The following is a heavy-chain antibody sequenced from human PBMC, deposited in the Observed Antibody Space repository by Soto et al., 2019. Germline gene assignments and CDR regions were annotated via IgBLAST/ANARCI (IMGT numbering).Heavy chain of an antibody. V-gene: IGHV3-30-3*01. CDR2: ISYDGSNK. CDR1: GFTFSSYA. Sequence: QVQLVESGGGVVQPGRSLRLSCAASGFTFSSYAMHWVRQAPGKGLEWVAVISYDGSNKYYADSVKGRFTISRDNSKNTLYLQMNSLSAEDTAVYYCARDASSSGYENYWYFDLWGRGTLVTVSS. J-gene: IGHJ2*01. D-gene: IGHD5-12*01. CDR3: ARDASSSGYENYWYFDL.